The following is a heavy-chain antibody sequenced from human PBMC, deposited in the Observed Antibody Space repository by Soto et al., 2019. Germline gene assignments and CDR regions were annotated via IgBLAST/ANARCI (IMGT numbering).Heavy chain of an antibody. CDR2: ISGSGGST. CDR3: NQPMYSSSSRTNDY. J-gene: IGHJ4*02. Sequence: GGSLRLSCAASGFTFSSYAMSWVRQAPGKGLEWVSAISGSGGSTYYADSVKGRFTISRDNSKNTLYLQMNSLRAEDTAVYYCNQPMYSSSSRTNDYWGQGTLVTVSS. V-gene: IGHV3-23*01. D-gene: IGHD6-6*01. CDR1: GFTFSSYA.